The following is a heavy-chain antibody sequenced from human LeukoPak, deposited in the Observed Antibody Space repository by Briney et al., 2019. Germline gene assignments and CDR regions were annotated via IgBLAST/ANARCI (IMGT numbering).Heavy chain of an antibody. CDR2: INHSGST. J-gene: IGHJ5*02. D-gene: IGHD2-2*01. CDR1: GGSFSGYY. V-gene: IGHV4-34*01. CDR3: ARGLLSRSIYWFDP. Sequence: SKTLSLTCAVYGGSFSGYYWSWIRQPPGKGLEWIGEINHSGSTNYNPSLKSRVTISVDTSKNQFSLKLSAVTAADPAVYYCARGLLSRSIYWFDPWGQGTLVTVSS.